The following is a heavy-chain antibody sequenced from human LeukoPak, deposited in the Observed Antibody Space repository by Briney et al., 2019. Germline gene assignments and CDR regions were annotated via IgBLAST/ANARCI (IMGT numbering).Heavy chain of an antibody. CDR3: VRDRRDGNNLAYHFDS. Sequence: GGSLRLSCAASGLSVSSNHMAWVRQAPGKGLEWVSVIYTGGITYYADSVQGRFTISRDHSNDMLYLQMDSLRDEDTALYYCVRDRRDGNNLAYHFDSWGQGTLVTVSS. CDR2: IYTGGIT. V-gene: IGHV3-53*05. CDR1: GLSVSSNH. J-gene: IGHJ4*02. D-gene: IGHD5-24*01.